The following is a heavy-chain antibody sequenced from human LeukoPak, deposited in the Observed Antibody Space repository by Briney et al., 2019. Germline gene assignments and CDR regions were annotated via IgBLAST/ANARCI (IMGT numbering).Heavy chain of an antibody. V-gene: IGHV1-46*01. CDR2: INPSDAFT. Sequence: ASVKVFCKASGYTFTSYFMHWVRQAPGQGLEWMGIINPSDAFTRYAQTFQGRVTVTRDTSTSTVYMELSSLRSQDTAVYYCARAESDSSGMDYWGQGTLVTVSS. CDR1: GYTFTSYF. D-gene: IGHD3-22*01. J-gene: IGHJ4*02. CDR3: ARAESDSSGMDY.